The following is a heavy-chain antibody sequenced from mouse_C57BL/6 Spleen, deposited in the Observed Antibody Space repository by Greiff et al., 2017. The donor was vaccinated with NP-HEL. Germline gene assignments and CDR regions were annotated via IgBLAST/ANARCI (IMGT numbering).Heavy chain of an antibody. CDR3: AIPSITTVVAKGFAY. Sequence: VQLQQSGPELVKPGASVKISCKASGYSFTGYYMHWVKQSHGNILDWIGYIYPYNGVSSYNQKFKGKATLTVDKSSSTAYMELRSLTSEDSAVYYCAIPSITTVVAKGFAYWGQGTLVTVSA. CDR2: IYPYNGVS. CDR1: GYSFTGYY. D-gene: IGHD1-1*01. J-gene: IGHJ3*01. V-gene: IGHV1-31*01.